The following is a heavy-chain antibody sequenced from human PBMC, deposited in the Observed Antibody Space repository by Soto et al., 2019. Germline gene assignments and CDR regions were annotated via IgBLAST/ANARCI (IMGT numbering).Heavy chain of an antibody. D-gene: IGHD6-19*01. CDR1: GFTFHDYA. V-gene: IGHV3-9*01. CDR2: ITWNSGSK. CDR3: AKDIREYSSGWTYFDY. Sequence: EVQLVESGGGLVQPGRSLKLSCAASGFTFHDYAMHWVRQGQGKGLEWVSGITWNSGSKDYADSVKGRFTISRDNAKNSLYLQMNSLRPEDTALYYCAKDIREYSSGWTYFDYWGHGTLVTVSS. J-gene: IGHJ4*01.